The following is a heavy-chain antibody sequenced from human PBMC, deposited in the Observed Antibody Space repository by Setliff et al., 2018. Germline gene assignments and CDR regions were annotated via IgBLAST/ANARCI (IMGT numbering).Heavy chain of an antibody. CDR3: SRLVRYCSTRTCQRASGDEY. Sequence: ASVKVSCKTSGYTFTDYGITWVRQAPGQGLEWMGWISAHTGNTYYTPKLHGRVTLTTDTSTSTAYMELTSLGSDDTAVYYCSRLVRYCSTRTCQRASGDEYFGQGTLVTVSS. D-gene: IGHD2-8*01. CDR2: ISAHTGNT. CDR1: GYTFTDYG. V-gene: IGHV1-18*01. J-gene: IGHJ4*02.